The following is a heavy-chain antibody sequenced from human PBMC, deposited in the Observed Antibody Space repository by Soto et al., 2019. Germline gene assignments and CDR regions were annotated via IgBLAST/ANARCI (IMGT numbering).Heavy chain of an antibody. CDR1: GFTFSNHG. J-gene: IGHJ4*02. CDR3: VRDKAARHFDY. CDR2: IWYDGSNK. V-gene: IGHV3-33*01. Sequence: QAQLVKSGGGVVQPGRPLRLSCAASGFTFSNHGMHWVRQAPGKGLEWVAVIWYDGSNKYYADSVKGRFTISRDNSKKMLLLQMNSLRVEDTAVYYCVRDKAARHFDYWGQGILVTVSS. D-gene: IGHD6-6*01.